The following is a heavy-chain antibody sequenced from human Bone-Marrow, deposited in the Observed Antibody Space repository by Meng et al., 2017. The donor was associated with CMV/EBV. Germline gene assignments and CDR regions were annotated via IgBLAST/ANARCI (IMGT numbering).Heavy chain of an antibody. J-gene: IGHJ4*02. CDR1: GFTFSSYA. V-gene: IGHV3-30*04. CDR2: ISYDGSDK. CDR3: ARDRSNCFEY. D-gene: IGHD3-10*01. Sequence: GESLKISCAASGFTFSSYAMHWVRQAPGKGLEWVAVISYDGSDKHYADSVKGRFTISRDNSKNTLYLQMNSLRAEDTAVYYCARDRSNCFEYWGQGTLVTVSS.